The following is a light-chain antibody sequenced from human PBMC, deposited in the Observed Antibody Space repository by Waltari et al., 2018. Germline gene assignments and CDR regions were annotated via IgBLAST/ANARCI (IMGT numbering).Light chain of an antibody. CDR1: QSVSINY. J-gene: IGKJ2*01. V-gene: IGKV3-20*01. CDR3: QQYGRSWNT. Sequence: EIVLTQSPGTLSLSPGERATLSCRASQSVSINYLAWYQQRPGQAPRRLIHGSYSRATGSPDMSCGSGSGTYFTLIIRRLEPEDFAVYYCQQYGRSWNTFGQGTKLEIK. CDR2: GSY.